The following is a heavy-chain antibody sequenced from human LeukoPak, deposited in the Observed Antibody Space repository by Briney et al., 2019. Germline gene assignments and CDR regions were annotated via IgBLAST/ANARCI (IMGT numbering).Heavy chain of an antibody. V-gene: IGHV1-3*01. CDR3: ARFRVSSGSPYYYYGMDV. CDR2: INAGNGNT. D-gene: IGHD3-22*01. Sequence: ASGKVSCKASGYTFTSYAMHWVRQAPGQRLEWMGWINAGNGNTKYSQKFQGRVTITRDTSASTAYMELSSLRSEDTAVYYCARFRVSSGSPYYYYGMDVWGRGTTVTVSS. CDR1: GYTFTSYA. J-gene: IGHJ6*02.